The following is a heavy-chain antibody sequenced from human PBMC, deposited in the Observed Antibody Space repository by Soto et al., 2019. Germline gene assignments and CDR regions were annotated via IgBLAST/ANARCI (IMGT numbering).Heavy chain of an antibody. CDR3: AREGDSSSTYYYYGMDV. CDR1: GGTFSSYA. CDR2: IIPIFGTA. V-gene: IGHV1-69*01. Sequence: QVQLVQSGAEVKKPGSSVKVSCKASGGTFSSYAISWVRQAPGQGLEWMGGIIPIFGTANYAQKFQGRVTITADESTSTAYMELSSLSSEDTAVYYCAREGDSSSTYYYYGMDVWGQGTTVTVSS. J-gene: IGHJ6*02. D-gene: IGHD6-13*01.